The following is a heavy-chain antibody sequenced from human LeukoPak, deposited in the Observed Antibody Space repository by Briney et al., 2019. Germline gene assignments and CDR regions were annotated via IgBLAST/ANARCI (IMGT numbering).Heavy chain of an antibody. Sequence: SVKVSCKASGGTFSSYAISWVRQAPGQGLEWMGRIIPILGIANYAQKFQGRVTISADESTSTAYMELSSLRSEDTAVYYCARSVGATTEGYFDYWGQGTLVTVSS. V-gene: IGHV1-69*04. CDR1: GGTFSSYA. CDR3: ARSVGATTEGYFDY. J-gene: IGHJ4*02. D-gene: IGHD1-26*01. CDR2: IIPILGIA.